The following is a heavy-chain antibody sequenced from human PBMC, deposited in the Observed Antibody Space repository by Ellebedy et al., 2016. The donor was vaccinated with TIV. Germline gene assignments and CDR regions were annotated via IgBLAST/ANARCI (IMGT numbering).Heavy chain of an antibody. CDR1: GFTFSNYW. D-gene: IGHD3-16*01. CDR3: VRDGSYDKGDY. Sequence: GESLKISCAASGFTFSNYWVHWVRPAPGKGLVWVSRLYNDGSSTSYADSVEGRFTISRDNPKNTVYLQMNSLRVEDTAVYYCVRDGSYDKGDYWGQGTVVTVSS. V-gene: IGHV3-74*01. J-gene: IGHJ4*02. CDR2: LYNDGSST.